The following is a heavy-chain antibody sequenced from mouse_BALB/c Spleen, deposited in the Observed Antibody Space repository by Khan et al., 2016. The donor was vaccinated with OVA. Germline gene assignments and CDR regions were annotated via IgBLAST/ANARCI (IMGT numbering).Heavy chain of an antibody. Sequence: QVQLKQSGAELARPGASVKLSCKASGYTFTDYYINWVKLRTGQGLEWIGEISPGSGDTYYNERLKGKATLTADKSSSTAYMQLSSLTSDASAVYFCARRNYFGYTFAYWGQGTLVTVSA. J-gene: IGHJ3*01. D-gene: IGHD1-2*01. CDR3: ARRNYFGYTFAY. V-gene: IGHV1-77*01. CDR2: ISPGSGDT. CDR1: GYTFTDYY.